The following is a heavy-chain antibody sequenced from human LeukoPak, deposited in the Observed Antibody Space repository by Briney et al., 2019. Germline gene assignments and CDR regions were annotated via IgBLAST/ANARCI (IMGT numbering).Heavy chain of an antibody. D-gene: IGHD2-21*02. V-gene: IGHV4-31*03. J-gene: IGHJ6*03. CDR1: GGSISSGGYY. Sequence: SETLSLTCTVSGGSISSGGYYWSWIRQHPGKGLEWIVYIYYSGSTYYNPSLKSRVTISVDTSKNQFSLKLSSVTAADTAVYYCAREGLKGDTLLWYYYYMDVWGKGTTVTVSS. CDR3: AREGLKGDTLLWYYYYMDV. CDR2: IYYSGST.